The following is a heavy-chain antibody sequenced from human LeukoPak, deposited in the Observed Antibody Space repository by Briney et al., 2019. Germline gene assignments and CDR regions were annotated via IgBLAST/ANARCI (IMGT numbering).Heavy chain of an antibody. CDR1: GFIFYNYA. D-gene: IGHD6-19*01. CDR3: AKRGVQQWLVDWYFDY. CDR2: ISGSGGST. J-gene: IGHJ4*02. Sequence: GGSLRLSCAASGFIFYNYAMSWVRQAPGKGLEWGSGISGSGGSTYYAESVKGRFTISRDDSTLYLQMNSLRAEDTAVYYCAKRGVQQWLVDWYFDYWGQGTLVTVSS. V-gene: IGHV3-23*01.